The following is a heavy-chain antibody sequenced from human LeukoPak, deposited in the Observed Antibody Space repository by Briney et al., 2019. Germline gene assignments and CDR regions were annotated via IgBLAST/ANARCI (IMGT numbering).Heavy chain of an antibody. CDR3: ARGFYGGNQYFDF. Sequence: GSLRLSCAASGFTFDDYAMHWVRQAPGKGLVWVSRISTDGRTTTYADSVKGRFTISRDNAKNTLYVQMNSLRAEDTAVYYCARGFYGGNQYFDFWGQGTLVTVSS. CDR1: GFTFDDYA. CDR2: ISTDGRTT. V-gene: IGHV3-74*01. D-gene: IGHD4-23*01. J-gene: IGHJ4*02.